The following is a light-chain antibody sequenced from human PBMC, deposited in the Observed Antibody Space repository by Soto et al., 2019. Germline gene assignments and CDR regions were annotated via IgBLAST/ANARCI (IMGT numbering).Light chain of an antibody. Sequence: EIVLTQSPATLSVSPEGRATLSCRASQNGMYNLAWYQQKPCQAPRLLVYGASTRATDAPPRFRGSGSGTEFSLTISRLQSEDYATYFCQQYSSWPRTFGQGSRVEIK. CDR3: QQYSSWPRT. V-gene: IGKV3-15*01. J-gene: IGKJ1*01. CDR2: GAS. CDR1: QNGMYN.